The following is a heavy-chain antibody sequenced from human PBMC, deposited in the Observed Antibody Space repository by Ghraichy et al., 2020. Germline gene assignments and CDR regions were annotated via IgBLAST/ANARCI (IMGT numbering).Heavy chain of an antibody. CDR3: ARGVAAGFDY. CDR2: MSPTKGNT. CDR1: GYTFTDLD. V-gene: IGHV1-8*01. Sequence: ASVKVSCKTSGYTFTDLDINWVRQATGQGLEWMGWMSPTKGNTGYAQKFQDRVTMTRDTSINTAYLELINLDSDDTAVYYCARGVAAGFDYWGQGTPLTVSS. J-gene: IGHJ4*02. D-gene: IGHD6-13*01.